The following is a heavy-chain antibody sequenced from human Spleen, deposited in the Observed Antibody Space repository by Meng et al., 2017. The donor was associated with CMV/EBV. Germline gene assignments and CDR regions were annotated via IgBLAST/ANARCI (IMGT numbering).Heavy chain of an antibody. CDR2: INDGGGTT. D-gene: IGHD3-3*01. J-gene: IGHJ4*02. CDR3: AKEDDFWSGYYHY. CDR1: GFTFSSYS. V-gene: IGHV3-23*01. Sequence: LSLTCAASGFTFSSYSMNWIRQAPGKGLEWVTTINDGGGTTYYADSVKGRFTISRDNSRNTLHLQMNSLRAEDTALYYCAKEDDFWSGYYHYWGQGTQVTVSS.